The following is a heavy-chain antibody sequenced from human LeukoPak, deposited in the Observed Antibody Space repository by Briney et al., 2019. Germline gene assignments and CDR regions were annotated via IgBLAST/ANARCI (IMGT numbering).Heavy chain of an antibody. D-gene: IGHD1-14*01. CDR3: AKDLPGTTANDAFDI. CDR1: GFTFSSYS. J-gene: IGHJ3*02. V-gene: IGHV3-21*04. Sequence: GGSLRLSCAASGFTFSSYSMNWVRQAPGKGLEWVSSISSSSSYIYYADSVKGRFTISRDNAKNSLYPQMNSLRAEDTAVYYCAKDLPGTTANDAFDIWGQGTMVTVSS. CDR2: ISSSSSYI.